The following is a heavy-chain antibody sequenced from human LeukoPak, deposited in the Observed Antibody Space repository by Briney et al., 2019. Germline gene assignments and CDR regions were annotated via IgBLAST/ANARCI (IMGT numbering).Heavy chain of an antibody. CDR1: GFTFSTYA. CDR3: AKERMTTTSFDY. J-gene: IGHJ4*02. CDR2: ISGSGGTT. D-gene: IGHD4-11*01. Sequence: GGSLRLSCAASGFTFSTYAMSWVRQAPGKGLEWVSDISGSGGTTHYADSVKGRFTISRDNSKNTLYLQMSSLRAEDTAVYYCAKERMTTTSFDYWGQGTLVTVSS. V-gene: IGHV3-23*01.